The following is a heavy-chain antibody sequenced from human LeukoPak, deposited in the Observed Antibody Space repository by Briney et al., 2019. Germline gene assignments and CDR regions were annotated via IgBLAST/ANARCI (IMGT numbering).Heavy chain of an antibody. CDR3: ASKVVSPPNYFEN. CDR2: IHHSGST. Sequence: SETLSPTCTVSGGSISSNYWSWIRQSPGKGLEWIGEIHHSGSTNYNPSLKSRVTISVDKSKNQFSLKLSSVTAADTAVYYCASKVVSPPNYFENWGQGTLVTVSS. J-gene: IGHJ4*02. CDR1: GGSISSNY. V-gene: IGHV4-59*12. D-gene: IGHD3-16*02.